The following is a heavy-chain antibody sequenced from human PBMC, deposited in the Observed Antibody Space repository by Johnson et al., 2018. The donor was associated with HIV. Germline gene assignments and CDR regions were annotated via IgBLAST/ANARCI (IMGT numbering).Heavy chain of an antibody. D-gene: IGHD3-22*01. CDR3: ARGDYYDSSGYYHPDAFDI. CDR1: GFTFSDYY. J-gene: IGHJ3*02. CDR2: ISSSGSTI. Sequence: QVQLVESGGGLVQPGGSLRLSCAASGFTFSDYYMSWIRQAPGKGLEWVSYISSSGSTIYSADSVKGRFTISRDNAKNSLYMQMNSLRAEDTAVYYCARGDYYDSSGYYHPDAFDIWGQGTMVTVSS. V-gene: IGHV3-11*04.